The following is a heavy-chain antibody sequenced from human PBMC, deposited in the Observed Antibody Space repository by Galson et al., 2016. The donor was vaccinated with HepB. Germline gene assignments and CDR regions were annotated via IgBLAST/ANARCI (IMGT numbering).Heavy chain of an antibody. J-gene: IGHJ4*02. D-gene: IGHD3-22*01. V-gene: IGHV3-23*01. Sequence: SLRLSCAASGFTFSAYAMSWVRQAPGKGLQWVSGINPGGNSPYYADSVKGRFTIFRDNSRSTLFLQMNSLTAGDSGVYYCAKDGPGGRYRGYEDGRRDWGQGTLVTVTS. CDR2: INPGGNSP. CDR1: GFTFSAYA. CDR3: AKDGPGGRYRGYEDGRRD.